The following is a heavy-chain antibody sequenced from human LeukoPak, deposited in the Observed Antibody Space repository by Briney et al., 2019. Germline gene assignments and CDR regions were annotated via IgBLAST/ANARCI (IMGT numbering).Heavy chain of an antibody. CDR2: IYHSGST. Sequence: SETLSLTCTVSGYSISSGYYWGWIRQPPGKGLEWIGSIYHSGSTYYNPSLKSRVTISVDTSKNQFSLKLSSVTAADTAVYYCARDHVVGRHWFDPWGQGTLVTVSS. CDR1: GYSISSGYY. V-gene: IGHV4-38-2*02. J-gene: IGHJ5*02. D-gene: IGHD3-10*02. CDR3: ARDHVVGRHWFDP.